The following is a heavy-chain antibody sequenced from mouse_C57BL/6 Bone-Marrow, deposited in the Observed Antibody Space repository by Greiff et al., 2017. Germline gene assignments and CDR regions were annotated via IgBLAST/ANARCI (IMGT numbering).Heavy chain of an antibody. V-gene: IGHV1-81*01. CDR1: GYTFTSYG. CDR3: EKRGGCYYPDY. J-gene: IGHJ2*01. CDR2: IYPRSGNT. Sequence: QVQLLQSGAELARPGASVKLSCKASGYTFTSYGISWVKQRTGQGLEWIGEIYPRSGNTYYNEKFKGKATLTADKSSSTAYMELRRLTSEDSAVYLCEKRGGCYYPDYWGKGTTLTVSS.